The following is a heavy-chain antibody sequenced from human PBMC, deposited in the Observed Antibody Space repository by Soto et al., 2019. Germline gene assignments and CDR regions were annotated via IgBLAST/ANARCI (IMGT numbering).Heavy chain of an antibody. CDR1: GYTLTELS. CDR3: ATRSSASTTAAGTDYYGMDV. D-gene: IGHD6-13*01. Sequence: ASVKVSCKVSGYTLTELSMHWVRQAPGKGLEWMGGFDPEDGETIYAQKFQGRVTMTEDTSTDTAYMELSSLRSEDTAVYYCATRSSASTTAAGTDYYGMDVWGQGTMVTVSS. CDR2: FDPEDGET. J-gene: IGHJ6*02. V-gene: IGHV1-24*01.